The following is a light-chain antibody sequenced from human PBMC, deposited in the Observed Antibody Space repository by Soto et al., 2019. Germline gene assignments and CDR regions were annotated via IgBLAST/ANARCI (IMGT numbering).Light chain of an antibody. CDR3: TSYAGGNIV. Sequence: QSALTQPPSASGSPGQSVTISCTGTSSDVGGYNYVSWYQQHPGNVPKLMVYEVNKRPSGVPDRFSGSKSGNTASLTVSGLKAEDEADYYCTSYAGGNIVFGTGTKVTVL. J-gene: IGLJ1*01. CDR1: SSDVGGYNY. CDR2: EVN. V-gene: IGLV2-8*01.